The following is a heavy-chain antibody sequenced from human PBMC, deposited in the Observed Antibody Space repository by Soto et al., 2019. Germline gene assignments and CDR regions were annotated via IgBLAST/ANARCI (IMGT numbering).Heavy chain of an antibody. V-gene: IGHV3-21*04. CDR3: AKADDSRPTVTTSDYY. J-gene: IGHJ4*02. CDR1: GFTFSSYS. D-gene: IGHD4-17*01. CDR2: ISSSSSYI. Sequence: PGGSLRLSCAASGFTFSSYSMNWVRQAPGKGLEWVSSISSSSSYIYYADSVKGRFTISRDNAKNTLYLQMNSLRAEDTAVYYCAKADDSRPTVTTSDYYWGQGTLVTVSS.